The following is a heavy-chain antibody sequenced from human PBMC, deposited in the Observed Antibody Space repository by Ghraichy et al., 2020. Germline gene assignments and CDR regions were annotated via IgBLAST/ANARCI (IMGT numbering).Heavy chain of an antibody. CDR3: ARGQRTGDDEAYAFDI. Sequence: ASVKVSCKASGYTFTGYYMHWVRQAPGQGLEWMGWINPNSGGTNYAQKFQGWVTMTRDTSISTAYMELSRLRSDDTAVYYCARGQRTGDDEAYAFDIWGQGTMVTVSS. CDR2: INPNSGGT. CDR1: GYTFTGYY. V-gene: IGHV1-2*04. D-gene: IGHD7-27*01. J-gene: IGHJ3*02.